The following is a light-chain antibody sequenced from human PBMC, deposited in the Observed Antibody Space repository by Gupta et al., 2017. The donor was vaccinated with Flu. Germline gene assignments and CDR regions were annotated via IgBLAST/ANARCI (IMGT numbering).Light chain of an antibody. CDR1: QSVNSN. CDR2: GAS. V-gene: IGKV3-15*01. CDR3: QQYNNWPRT. Sequence: EIEMTQSPATLSVSPGERATLSCRASQSVNSNLAWYQQKPGQTPSLLIIGASTRATGIPARFSGSGSGTEFTLAISSLQSEDFAVYYCQQYNNWPRTFGQGTKVEIK. J-gene: IGKJ1*01.